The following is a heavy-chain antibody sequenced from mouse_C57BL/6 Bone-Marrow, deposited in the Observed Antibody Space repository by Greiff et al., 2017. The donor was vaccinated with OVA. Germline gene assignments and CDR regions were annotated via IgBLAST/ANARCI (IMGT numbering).Heavy chain of an antibody. CDR3: ARSGYYGSSYGRGAMDY. CDR2: IYPRSGNT. D-gene: IGHD1-1*01. CDR1: GYTFTSYG. J-gene: IGHJ4*01. Sequence: VQLQQSGAELARPGASVKLSCKASGYTFTSYGISWVKQRTGPGLEWIGEIYPRSGNTYYNEKFKGKATLTADKSSSTAYMELRSLTSEDSAVYFCARSGYYGSSYGRGAMDYWGQGTSVTFSS. V-gene: IGHV1-81*01.